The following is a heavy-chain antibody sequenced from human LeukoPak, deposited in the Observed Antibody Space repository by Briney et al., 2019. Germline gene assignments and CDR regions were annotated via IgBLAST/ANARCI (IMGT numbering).Heavy chain of an antibody. CDR2: IYDSGST. CDR3: ARGRGSRNKKVAYEYGRWFDP. CDR1: GGSISSYY. J-gene: IGHJ5*02. D-gene: IGHD1/OR15-1a*01. V-gene: IGHV4-59*12. Sequence: SETLSLTCTVSGGSISSYYWSWIRQPPGKGLEWIGYIYDSGSTNYNPSLKSRVTISVDTSKNQFSLKLSSVTAADTAVYYCARGRGSRNKKVAYEYGRWFDPWGQGTLVTVSS.